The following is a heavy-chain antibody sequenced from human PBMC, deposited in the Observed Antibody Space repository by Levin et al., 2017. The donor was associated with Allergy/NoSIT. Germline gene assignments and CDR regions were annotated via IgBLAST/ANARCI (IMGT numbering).Heavy chain of an antibody. CDR3: ARRLRGGPFDS. Sequence: SQTLSLTCAVYCGSFSGHYWSWIRPPPRKGLEWIGEIIHSEDTNYIPSHYNPSLKSRVTISLDMSKKQFSLKLSALTAADTSVYYCARRLRGGPFDSWGQGTLVTVSS. D-gene: IGHD4-17*01. V-gene: IGHV4-34*12. CDR2: IIHSEDT. CDR1: CGSFSGHY. J-gene: IGHJ4*02.